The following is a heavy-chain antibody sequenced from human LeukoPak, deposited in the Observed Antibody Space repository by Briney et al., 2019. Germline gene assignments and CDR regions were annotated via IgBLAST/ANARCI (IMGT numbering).Heavy chain of an antibody. Sequence: PGGSLRLSCAASGFSFNESYMTWIRQAPGKGLEWVAYISGRRYSMYYADSVKGRFNISRDNSLNSLYLHMSSLRADDKAVYYCVRGKRRFDYWGQGTLVTVSS. CDR1: GFSFNESY. J-gene: IGHJ4*02. V-gene: IGHV3-11*01. CDR2: ISGRRYSM. CDR3: VRGKRRFDY.